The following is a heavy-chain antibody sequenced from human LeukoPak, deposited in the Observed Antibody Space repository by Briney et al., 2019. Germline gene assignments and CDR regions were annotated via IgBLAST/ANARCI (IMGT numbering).Heavy chain of an antibody. CDR3: APTAEAYTSWWKV. V-gene: IGHV1-2*02. CDR1: GYKFTDDY. Sequence: ASVKVSSKASGYKFTDDYMHWVRPAPGQGLEFMGWINPDSGFTNYAQKFKGRVTMTRDTSISTAYLEVRSLTSDDTAVYYCAPTAEAYTSWWKVWGQGTLVTVSS. J-gene: IGHJ4*02. D-gene: IGHD3-16*01. CDR2: INPDSGFT.